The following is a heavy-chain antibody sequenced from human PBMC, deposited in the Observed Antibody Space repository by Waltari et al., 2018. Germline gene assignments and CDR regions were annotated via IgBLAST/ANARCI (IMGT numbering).Heavy chain of an antibody. J-gene: IGHJ4*02. CDR2: ISSKGGSL. CDR3: AKDSVVAAWFEA. CDR1: GFTFEDNP. D-gene: IGHD2-15*01. V-gene: IGHV3-23*04. Sequence: EFHLVESGGDLVEPGGSLRLSCSGSGFTFEDNPMTWVRQPPGEGLEWVGAISSKGGSLFYSESGKGRFTVSRDNSKKIVYLQMSSLRVDDTATYYCAKDSVVAAWFEAWGQGTSVTVSA.